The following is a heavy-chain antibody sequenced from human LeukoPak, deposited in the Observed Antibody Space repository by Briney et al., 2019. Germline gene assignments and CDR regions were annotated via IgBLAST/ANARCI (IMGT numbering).Heavy chain of an antibody. Sequence: SETLSLTCTVSGGSISSYYWSWIRQPPGKGLEWIGYIYYSGGTNYNPSLESRVTISVDTSKNQFSLKLSSVTAADTAVYYCARHSDGGGSYRRSFDYWGQGTLVTVSS. J-gene: IGHJ4*02. V-gene: IGHV4-59*08. CDR3: ARHSDGGGSYRRSFDY. CDR2: IYYSGGT. D-gene: IGHD1-26*01. CDR1: GGSISSYY.